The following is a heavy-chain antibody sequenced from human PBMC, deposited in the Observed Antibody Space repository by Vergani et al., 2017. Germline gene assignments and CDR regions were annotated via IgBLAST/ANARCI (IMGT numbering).Heavy chain of an antibody. CDR1: GFPFSDYG. CDR2: ISYDGNKK. J-gene: IGHJ1*01. Sequence: VQLVESGGGEVQPGRSLRLSCSAAGFPFSDYGVHWVRQAPGKGLEWVSVISYDGNKKNYADSVKGRFTISRDNSKSTLYLQMNSLRTEDTAVYYCATKSCGTPGCQIGYFREWGQGTLVTVSS. D-gene: IGHD1-1*01. CDR3: ATKSCGTPGCQIGYFRE. V-gene: IGHV3-30*03.